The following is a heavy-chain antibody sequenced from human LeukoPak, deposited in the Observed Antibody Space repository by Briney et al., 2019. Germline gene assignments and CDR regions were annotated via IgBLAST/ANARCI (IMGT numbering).Heavy chain of an antibody. J-gene: IGHJ3*02. V-gene: IGHV3-53*01. Sequence: GGSLRLSCAASGFTFSNYWMTWVRQPPGKGLEWVSSIYNTGATHYAESVKGRFTISRDNSKNTLFLQMNSLRAEDMAVYYCARIEWERLGRAFDIWGQGTMVTVSS. CDR3: ARIEWERLGRAFDI. CDR1: GFTFSNYW. D-gene: IGHD1-26*01. CDR2: IYNTGAT.